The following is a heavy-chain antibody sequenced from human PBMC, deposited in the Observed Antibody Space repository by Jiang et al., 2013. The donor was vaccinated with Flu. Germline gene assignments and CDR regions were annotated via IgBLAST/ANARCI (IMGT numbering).Heavy chain of an antibody. V-gene: IGHV4-38-2*02. J-gene: IGHJ4*02. CDR3: ARYSGYDMEFVDH. D-gene: IGHD5-12*01. CDR2: ISHSGST. Sequence: GSGLVKPSETLSLTCTVSGYSISSGYYWGWIRQPPGQGLEWIGSISHSGSTYNNPSLKSRVTMSLDTSKNQFSLRLNSVTAADTALYYCARYSGYDMEFVDHWGQGILVTVSS. CDR1: GYSISSGYY.